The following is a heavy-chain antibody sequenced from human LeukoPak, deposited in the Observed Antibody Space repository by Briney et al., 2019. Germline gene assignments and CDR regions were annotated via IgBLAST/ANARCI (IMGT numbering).Heavy chain of an antibody. V-gene: IGHV4-59*11. Sequence: SETLSLTRTVSGGSISSHYWSWIRQPPGKGLEWIGYIYYSGSTNYNPSLKSRVTISVDTSKNQFSLKLSSVTAADTAVYYCARVPKYSSSWFMYYYYMDVWGKGTTVTVSS. J-gene: IGHJ6*03. CDR1: GGSISSHY. CDR3: ARVPKYSSSWFMYYYYMDV. D-gene: IGHD6-13*01. CDR2: IYYSGST.